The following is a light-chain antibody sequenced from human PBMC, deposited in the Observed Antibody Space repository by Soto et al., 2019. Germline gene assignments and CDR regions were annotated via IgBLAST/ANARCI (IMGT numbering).Light chain of an antibody. V-gene: IGLV1-40*01. CDR1: SSNIGAGYD. J-gene: IGLJ3*02. CDR2: GNS. CDR3: QSYDSSLSGGV. Sequence: QSVLTQPPSVSGAPGQRVTISCTGSSSNIGAGYDVHWYQQLPGTAPKLLIYGNSNRPSGVPDRFSGSKSGTSASLAITGLRAEVEADYYCQSYDSSLSGGVFGGGTKLTVL.